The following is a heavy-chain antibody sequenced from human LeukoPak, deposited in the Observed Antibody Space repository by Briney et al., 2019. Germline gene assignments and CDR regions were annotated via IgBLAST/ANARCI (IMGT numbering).Heavy chain of an antibody. CDR2: VDHTGST. J-gene: IGHJ6*03. V-gene: IGHV4-59*01. D-gene: IGHD4-11*01. CDR3: ARGRVSSSTWYSTYYYYFYMDV. Sequence: SETLSLTCSVSDDSLTMYYWTWIRQPPGNGLEWIGYVDHTGSTNFNPSLNGRVSISRDTSKNLFSLRLRSVTAADTAVYFCARGRVSSSTWYSTYYYYFYMDVWGKGTTVTVSS. CDR1: DDSLTMYY.